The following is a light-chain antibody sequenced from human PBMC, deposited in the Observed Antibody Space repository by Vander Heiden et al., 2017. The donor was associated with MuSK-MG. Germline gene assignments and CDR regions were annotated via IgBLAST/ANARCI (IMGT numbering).Light chain of an antibody. Sequence: DIQMTQAPSSLPASVGDRVTITCRASQSISRYLNWYQQKPGKAPKVLIYAAYNLQSGVPSRFHPPGHRLDFTLTISIRQPVDFAPYYCQQSDCNHGYTFGQGTKVEIK. CDR2: AAY. CDR1: QSISRY. J-gene: IGKJ1*01. V-gene: IGKV1-39*01. CDR3: QQSDCNHGYT.